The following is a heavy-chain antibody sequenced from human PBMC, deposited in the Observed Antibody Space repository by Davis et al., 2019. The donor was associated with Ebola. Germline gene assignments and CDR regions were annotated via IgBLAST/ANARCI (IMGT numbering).Heavy chain of an antibody. D-gene: IGHD3-3*01. J-gene: IGHJ6*03. V-gene: IGHV1-18*04. CDR3: ARDSGVWYDFWSGYHAPYYYYMDV. Sequence: ASVKVSCKASGYTFTSYGISWVRQAPGQGLEWMGWISAYNGNTNYAQKLQGRVTMTTDTSTSTAYMELRSLRSDDTAVYYCARDSGVWYDFWSGYHAPYYYYMDVWGKGTTVTVSS. CDR1: GYTFTSYG. CDR2: ISAYNGNT.